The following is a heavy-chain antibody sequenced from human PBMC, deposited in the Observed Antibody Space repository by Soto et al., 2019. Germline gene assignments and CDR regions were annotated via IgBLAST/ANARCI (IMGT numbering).Heavy chain of an antibody. J-gene: IGHJ5*02. V-gene: IGHV1-8*01. Sequence: QVQLVQSGAEVRRPGASVKVSCKASGYTFTNYDIIWVRQTTGQGLEWVGRISPQSGDTGYGEKFRGRVTVTRDTSISTVYMELRSLTSEDTGVYFCARGPNVAIVSTGVYWFDPWGQGTLVTVSS. CDR2: ISPQSGDT. CDR1: GYTFTNYD. D-gene: IGHD5-12*01. CDR3: ARGPNVAIVSTGVYWFDP.